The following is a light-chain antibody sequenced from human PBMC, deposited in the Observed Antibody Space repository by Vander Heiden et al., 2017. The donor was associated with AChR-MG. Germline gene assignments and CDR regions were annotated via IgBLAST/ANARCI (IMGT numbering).Light chain of an antibody. Sequence: QVVLTQSPSASASLGASVKLTCTLTSGHSTKAIAWHQQQPEKGPRYLMKINSDGSHSKGDGIPDRFSGSSSGAERYLIISSLQSEDEADYYCQTWGTGIQWVFGGGTKL. CDR1: SGHSTKA. V-gene: IGLV4-69*01. CDR3: QTWGTGIQWV. J-gene: IGLJ3*02. CDR2: INSDGSH.